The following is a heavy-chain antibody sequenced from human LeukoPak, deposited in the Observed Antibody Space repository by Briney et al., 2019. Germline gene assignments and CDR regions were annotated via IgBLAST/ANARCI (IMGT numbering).Heavy chain of an antibody. D-gene: IGHD1-26*01. J-gene: IGHJ4*02. V-gene: IGHV3-30*18. CDR1: GFTFSSYG. Sequence: GGSLRLSCAASGFTFSSYGMHWVRQAPGKGLEWVAVISYDGSNKYYADSVKGRFTISRDNSKNTLYLQMNSLRAEDTAVYSCAKDRLGALLYSDSWGQGTLVTVSS. CDR2: ISYDGSNK. CDR3: AKDRLGALLYSDS.